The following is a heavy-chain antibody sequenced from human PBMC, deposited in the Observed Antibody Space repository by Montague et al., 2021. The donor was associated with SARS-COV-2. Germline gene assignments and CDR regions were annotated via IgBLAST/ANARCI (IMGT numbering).Heavy chain of an antibody. V-gene: IGHV2-70*01. CDR3: ATTIYDYVWGTRVEFVY. CDR1: GFSLSTSGMC. Sequence: PALVKTTQTLTLTCTFSGFSLSTSGMCVSWIRQPPGKALEWLALIDWXDEKYYSTSLKTRLTISKDTSKNQVVLTMTNMDPVDTATYYCATTIYDYVWGTRVEFVYWGQGTLVTVSS. CDR2: IDWXDEK. D-gene: IGHD3-16*01. J-gene: IGHJ4*02.